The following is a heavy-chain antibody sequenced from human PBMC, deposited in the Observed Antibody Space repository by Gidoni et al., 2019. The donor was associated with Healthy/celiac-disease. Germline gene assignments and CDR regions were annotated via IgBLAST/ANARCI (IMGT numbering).Heavy chain of an antibody. J-gene: IGHJ4*02. CDR1: GFTVSSYW. CDR2: IKQDGSEK. CDR3: ARAFGGVIVALDY. Sequence: EVQLVESGGGLVQPGGSLRRPGAAPGFTVSSYWMSWVRQATGKGLEWVANIKQDGSEKYYVDSVKGRFTISRDNAKNSLYLQMNSLRAEDTAVYYCARAFGGVIVALDYWGQGTLVTVSS. D-gene: IGHD3-16*02. V-gene: IGHV3-7*01.